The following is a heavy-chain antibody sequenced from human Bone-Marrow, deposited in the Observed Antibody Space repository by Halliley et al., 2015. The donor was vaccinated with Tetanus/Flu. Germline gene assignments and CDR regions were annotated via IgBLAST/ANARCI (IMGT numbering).Heavy chain of an antibody. V-gene: IGHV4-31*01. CDR3: ARVWFDYDSGGYYYSLDS. Sequence: TLSLTCTVSGGSISSGDYFWSWIRQHPGKGLEWIGYIYFGGSPYYNPSLNSLVSTSMDTSKNQYSRRLSSVTAADTALYYCARVWFDYDSGGYYYSLDSWGQGTLVTVSS. J-gene: IGHJ4*02. CDR1: GGSISSGDYF. D-gene: IGHD3-22*01. CDR2: IYFGGSP.